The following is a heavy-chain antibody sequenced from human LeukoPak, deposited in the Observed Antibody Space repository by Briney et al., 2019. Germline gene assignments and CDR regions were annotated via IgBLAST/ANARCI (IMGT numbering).Heavy chain of an antibody. V-gene: IGHV3-64*01. CDR2: ISSDGGST. CDR3: AKPGYDSSGYSY. CDR1: GFTFSDYA. J-gene: IGHJ4*02. Sequence: GGSLRLSCEASGFTFSDYAMYWVRQAPGKGLEYVSAISSDGGSTFYANSVKGRFTISRDNSKNTLYLQMNSLRAEDTAVYYCAKPGYDSSGYSYWGQGTLVTVSS. D-gene: IGHD3-22*01.